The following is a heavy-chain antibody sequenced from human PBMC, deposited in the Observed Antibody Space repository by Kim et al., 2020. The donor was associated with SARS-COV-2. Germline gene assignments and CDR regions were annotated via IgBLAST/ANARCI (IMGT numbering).Heavy chain of an antibody. V-gene: IGHV4-59*13. D-gene: IGHD2-15*01. CDR2: IYYSGST. CDR3: ARRGCSGGSCLDY. J-gene: IGHJ4*02. CDR1: GGSISSYY. Sequence: SETLSLTCTVSGGSISSYYWSWIRQPPGKGLEWIGYIYYSGSTNYNPSLKSRVTISVDTSKNQFSLKLSSVTAADTAVYYCARRGCSGGSCLDYWGQGTLVTVSS.